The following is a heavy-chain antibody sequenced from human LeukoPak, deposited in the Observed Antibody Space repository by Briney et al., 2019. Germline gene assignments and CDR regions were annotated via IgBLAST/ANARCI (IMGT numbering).Heavy chain of an antibody. V-gene: IGHV4-59*08. Sequence: SETLSLTCTVSGGSISSYYWSWIRQPPGKGLEWIGYIYYSGSTNYNPSLKSRVTISVDTSKNQFSLKLSSVTAADTAVYYCASLSWTGRVAFDIWGQGTMVTVSS. CDR1: GGSISSYY. CDR3: ASLSWTGRVAFDI. CDR2: IYYSGST. D-gene: IGHD3-10*01. J-gene: IGHJ3*02.